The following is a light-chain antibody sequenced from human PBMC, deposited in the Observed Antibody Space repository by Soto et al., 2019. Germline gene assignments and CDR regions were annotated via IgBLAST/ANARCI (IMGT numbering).Light chain of an antibody. CDR2: EVS. CDR3: RSYAGSNCFV. J-gene: IGLJ1*01. V-gene: IGLV2-8*01. CDR1: SGDVGGYNY. Sequence: QSVLTQPPCASGSPGQSVTISCAGTSGDVGGYNYVSWYQQHPGKAPKLMIYEVSKRPSGVPDRFSGSKSGNTASLTVSGLQAEDEADYYCRSYAGSNCFVFGTGTKANVL.